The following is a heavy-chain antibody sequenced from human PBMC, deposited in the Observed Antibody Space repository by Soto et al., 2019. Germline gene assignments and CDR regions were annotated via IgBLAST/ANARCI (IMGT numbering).Heavy chain of an antibody. J-gene: IGHJ5*02. Sequence: PGGSLRLSCAASGFSFSNYAMHWVRQAPGKGLEWLAIISYDGDNEYYADSVRGRFTISRDNSKNTLYLQTNSLRAEDTAVYYCAKCLPRPSIFGVVINGFDHRGQGTLVTVSS. CDR2: ISYDGDNE. CDR1: GFSFSNYA. D-gene: IGHD3-3*01. V-gene: IGHV3-30*18. CDR3: AKCLPRPSIFGVVINGFDH.